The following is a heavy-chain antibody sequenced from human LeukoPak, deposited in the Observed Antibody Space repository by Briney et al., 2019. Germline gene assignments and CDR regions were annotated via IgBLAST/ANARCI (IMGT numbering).Heavy chain of an antibody. D-gene: IGHD6-13*01. Sequence: GGSLRLSCAASGFTFSSSAMHWVRQAPGKGLEWVAVISYDGSNKYYADSVKGRFTISRDNSKNTLYLQMNSLRAEDTAVYYCAKGAAPDYWGQGTLVTVSS. CDR2: ISYDGSNK. CDR3: AKGAAPDY. V-gene: IGHV3-30*04. J-gene: IGHJ4*02. CDR1: GFTFSSSA.